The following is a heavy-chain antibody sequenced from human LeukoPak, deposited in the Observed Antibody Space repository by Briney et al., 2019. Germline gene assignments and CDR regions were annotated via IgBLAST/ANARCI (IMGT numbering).Heavy chain of an antibody. Sequence: PGGSLRLSCVAFGFTFEDYAIHWVRQAPGKGLEWVSGITWNSGSTGYADSVKGRFTISRDDAKNSLYLQMNSLRAEDTAVYYCARDPSYYYDSSGYYYGGDAFDIWGQGTMVTVSS. V-gene: IGHV3-9*01. J-gene: IGHJ3*02. D-gene: IGHD3-22*01. CDR3: ARDPSYYYDSSGYYYGGDAFDI. CDR2: ITWNSGST. CDR1: GFTFEDYA.